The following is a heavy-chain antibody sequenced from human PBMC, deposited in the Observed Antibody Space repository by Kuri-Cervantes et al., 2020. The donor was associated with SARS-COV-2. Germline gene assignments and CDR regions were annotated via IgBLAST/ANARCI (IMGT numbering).Heavy chain of an antibody. J-gene: IGHJ5*02. CDR1: GGSISSYY. D-gene: IGHD4-17*01. V-gene: IGHV4-59*01. CDR2: IYYSGST. Sequence: ESLKISCTVSGGSISSYYWSRIRQPPGKGLEWIGYIYYSGSTNYNPSLKSRVTISIDTSKNQFSLKLSSVTAADTAVYYCARELGLTTVNWFDPWGQGTLVTVSS. CDR3: ARELGLTTVNWFDP.